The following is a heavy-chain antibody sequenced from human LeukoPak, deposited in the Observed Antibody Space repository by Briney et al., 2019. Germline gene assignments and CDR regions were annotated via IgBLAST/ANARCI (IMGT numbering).Heavy chain of an antibody. CDR1: GYTFTSYG. Sequence: ASVKVSCKASGYTFTSYGISWVRQAPGQGLEWMGWISAYNGNTNYAQKLLGRVTMTTDTSTSTAYMELRSLRSDDTAVYYCARDRGIVVVITSYYYYGMDVWGQGTTVTVSS. CDR3: ARDRGIVVVITSYYYYGMDV. CDR2: ISAYNGNT. D-gene: IGHD3-22*01. V-gene: IGHV1-18*01. J-gene: IGHJ6*02.